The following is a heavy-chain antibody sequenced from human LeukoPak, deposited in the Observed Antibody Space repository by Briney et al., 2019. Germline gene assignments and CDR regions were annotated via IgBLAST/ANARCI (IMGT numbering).Heavy chain of an antibody. CDR1: GYSFYNFC. D-gene: IGHD3-10*01. CDR3: ARATRGYDTGRDLDY. V-gene: IGHV1-46*02. Sequence: GASVKVSCKASGYSFYNFCMHWVRQAPGLGLEWMGVINPSGENKRYAQKFQGRVTLTRDMSTSTVHMELSSLRSEDTAVYYCARATRGYDTGRDLDYWGQGTLVTVSS. CDR2: INPSGENK. J-gene: IGHJ4*02.